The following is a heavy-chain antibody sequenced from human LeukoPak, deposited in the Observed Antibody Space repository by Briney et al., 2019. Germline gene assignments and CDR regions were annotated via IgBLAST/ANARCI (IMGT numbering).Heavy chain of an antibody. D-gene: IGHD2-15*01. Sequence: SETLSLTCTVSGGSISSSSYYWGWIRQPPGKGLEWIGSIYYSGSTYYNPSLKSRVTISVDTSKNQFSLKLSSVTAADTAVYYCARDERYCSGGSYYSTVDWFDPWGQGTLVTVSS. CDR1: GGSISSSSYY. CDR3: ARDERYCSGGSYYSTVDWFDP. V-gene: IGHV4-39*07. CDR2: IYYSGST. J-gene: IGHJ5*02.